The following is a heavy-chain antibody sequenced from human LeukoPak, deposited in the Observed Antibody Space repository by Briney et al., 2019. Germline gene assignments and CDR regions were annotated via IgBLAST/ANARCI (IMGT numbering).Heavy chain of an antibody. Sequence: GGSLRLSCAASGFTFSSYSMNWVRQAPGKGLEWVSSISSSSRYIYYVDSVKGRFTISKDNAKNSLSLQMNSLRAEDTAVYYCARGGSSSSLGDYWGQGTLVTVSS. CDR2: ISSSSRYI. CDR1: GFTFSSYS. V-gene: IGHV3-21*01. CDR3: ARGGSSSSLGDY. J-gene: IGHJ4*02. D-gene: IGHD6-6*01.